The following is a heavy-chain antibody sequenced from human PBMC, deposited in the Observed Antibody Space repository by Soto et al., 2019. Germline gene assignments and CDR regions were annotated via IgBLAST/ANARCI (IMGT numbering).Heavy chain of an antibody. CDR1: GYTFSDYA. D-gene: IGHD2-8*01. V-gene: IGHV1-18*04. J-gene: IGHJ5*02. Sequence: QVQLVQSGGEVKKPGASVKVSCKASGYTFSDYAITWVRQAPGQGLEWMGWISAYNGNTKYAQKFQGRVTMTTDTSTNTAHMELRSLGSDDTAVYYCARAEPSSTVYALILHWFDPWGQGTLVTVSS. CDR2: ISAYNGNT. CDR3: ARAEPSSTVYALILHWFDP.